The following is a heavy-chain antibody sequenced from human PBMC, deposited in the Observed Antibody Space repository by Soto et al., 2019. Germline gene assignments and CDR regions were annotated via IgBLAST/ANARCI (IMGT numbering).Heavy chain of an antibody. V-gene: IGHV3-30*18. CDR2: ISYYGSNK. J-gene: IGHJ6*02. D-gene: IGHD6-19*01. CDR1: GFTFSGYG. Sequence: GETLRLSYPASGFTFSGYGMHWVRQAPGKGLEWVAVISYYGSNKYYADSVKGRFTISRDNSKNTLYLQMNSLRAEDTAVYYCAKGIAVAGTHYYYGMDVWGQGTTVTVS. CDR3: AKGIAVAGTHYYYGMDV.